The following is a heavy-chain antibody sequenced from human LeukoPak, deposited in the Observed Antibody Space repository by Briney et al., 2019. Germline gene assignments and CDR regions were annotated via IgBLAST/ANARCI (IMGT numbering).Heavy chain of an antibody. Sequence: SETLSLTCTVSGGSVSSYYWSWIRQPPGQGLEWIGYIYYSGSANYNPSLKSRVTISLDTSENQFSLMLTSVTAADTAVYYCARRRGDYHFDYWGQGTLVTVS. V-gene: IGHV4-59*08. CDR1: GGSVSSYY. CDR2: IYYSGSA. J-gene: IGHJ4*02. CDR3: ARRRGDYHFDY. D-gene: IGHD4-17*01.